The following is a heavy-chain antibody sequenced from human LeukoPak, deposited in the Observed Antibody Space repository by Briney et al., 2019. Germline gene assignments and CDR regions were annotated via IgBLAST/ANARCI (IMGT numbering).Heavy chain of an antibody. CDR2: ISSSSYI. V-gene: IGHV3-21*01. CDR1: GFTFSSYS. Sequence: GGSLRLSCAASGFTFSSYSMNWVRQAPGKGLEWVSSISSSSYIYYADSMKGRFTISRDNAKNSLYLQMNSLRAEDTAVYYCAQYCSGGSCYRPFPWGQGTLVTVSS. J-gene: IGHJ5*02. D-gene: IGHD2-15*01. CDR3: AQYCSGGSCYRPFP.